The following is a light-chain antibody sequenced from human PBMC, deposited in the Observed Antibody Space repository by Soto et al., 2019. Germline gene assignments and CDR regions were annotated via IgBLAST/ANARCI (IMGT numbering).Light chain of an antibody. Sequence: DIQMTQSPSSVSASVGDRVTISCRASQRISNWLAWYQQKPGKAPNLLIYAASTLQSGAPSRFSGSGSGTDFILTISSLQPEDSGTYYCQHASSFPFTFGPGTKVDV. CDR1: QRISNW. J-gene: IGKJ3*01. V-gene: IGKV1-12*01. CDR2: AAS. CDR3: QHASSFPFT.